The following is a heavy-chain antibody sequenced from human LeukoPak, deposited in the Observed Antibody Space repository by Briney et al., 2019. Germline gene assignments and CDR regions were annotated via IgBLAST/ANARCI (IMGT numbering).Heavy chain of an antibody. CDR3: ASYKGGGTSYYYYYYMDV. J-gene: IGHJ6*03. Sequence: PGGSLRLSCAASGFTFSGYWMHWVRQAPGKGLVWVSRINSDGSTTSYADSVKGRFTISRDNAKNTLYLQMNSLRAEDTAVYYCASYKGGGTSYYYYYYMDVWGKGTTVTVSS. V-gene: IGHV3-74*01. CDR1: GFTFSGYW. CDR2: INSDGSTT. D-gene: IGHD1-1*01.